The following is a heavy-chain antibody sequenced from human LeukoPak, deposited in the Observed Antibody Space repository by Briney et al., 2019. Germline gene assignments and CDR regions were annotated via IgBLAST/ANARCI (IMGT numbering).Heavy chain of an antibody. D-gene: IGHD3-22*01. CDR2: VSDSGIT. J-gene: IGHJ4*02. CDR1: GVSIRTSTYY. V-gene: IGHV4-61*03. CDR3: ARGYYEPFQS. Sequence: SGTLSLTCNVSGVSIRTSTYYWNWIRQSPGKGLEWIGCVSDSGITKYNPSLKSRVTISVDTSKNHFSLILMSVTAADTAVYYCARGYYEPFQSWGQGTLVTVSS.